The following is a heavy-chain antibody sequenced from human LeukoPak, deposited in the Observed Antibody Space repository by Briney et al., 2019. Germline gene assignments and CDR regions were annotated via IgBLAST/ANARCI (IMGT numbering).Heavy chain of an antibody. CDR3: TTGVEMPTSFDC. V-gene: IGHV3-15*01. J-gene: IGHJ4*02. Sequence: GGSLRLSCAASGFSFSNAWMTWVRQAPGKGLEWVGRIKPKTDGGTTDYAAPVKGRFTISRDDSKNTLFLQMNSLKTEDTAVYYCTTGVEMPTSFDCWGQGTLVTVSP. CDR2: IKPKTDGGTT. D-gene: IGHD5-24*01. CDR1: GFSFSNAW.